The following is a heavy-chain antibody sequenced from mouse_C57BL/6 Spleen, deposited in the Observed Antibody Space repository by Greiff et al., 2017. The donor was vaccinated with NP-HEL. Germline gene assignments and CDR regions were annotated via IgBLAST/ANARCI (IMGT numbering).Heavy chain of an antibody. CDR2: ISSGGSYT. CDR1: GFTFSSYG. V-gene: IGHV5-6*01. Sequence: EVKLMESGGDLVKPGGSLKLSCAASGFTFSSYGMSWVRQTPDKRLEWVATISSGGSYTYYPDSVKGRFTISRDNAKNTLYLQMSSLKSEDTAMYYCARQAGGNYVWFAYWGQGTLVTVSA. J-gene: IGHJ3*01. CDR3: ARQAGGNYVWFAY. D-gene: IGHD2-1*01.